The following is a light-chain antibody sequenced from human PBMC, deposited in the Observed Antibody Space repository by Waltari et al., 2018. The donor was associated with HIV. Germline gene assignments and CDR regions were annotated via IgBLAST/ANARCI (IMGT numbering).Light chain of an antibody. V-gene: IGKV1-5*03. CDR3: QQYQNYWT. Sequence: DIHMTQSPSTLYASVGDRVTITCRAGQNIIRWLAWYQQKPGKAPRLLIYMASNLESGVPSRFSGSGSGTEFTLTISSLQPEDYGTYYCQQYQNYWTFGQGTKVEVK. J-gene: IGKJ1*01. CDR2: MAS. CDR1: QNIIRW.